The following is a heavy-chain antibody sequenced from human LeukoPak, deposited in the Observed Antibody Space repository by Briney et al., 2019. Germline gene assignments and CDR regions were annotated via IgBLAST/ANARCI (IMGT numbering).Heavy chain of an antibody. CDR1: GFTFSGSA. D-gene: IGHD2-2*01. Sequence: PGGSLRLSCAASGFTFSGSAMHWVRQASGKGLEWVGRIRSKANSYATAYAASVKGRFTISRDDSKNTAYLQMNSLKTEDTAVYYCTRPSRGQYQLDSANYYMDVWGKGTTVTVSS. V-gene: IGHV3-73*01. CDR3: TRPSRGQYQLDSANYYMDV. J-gene: IGHJ6*03. CDR2: IRSKANSYAT.